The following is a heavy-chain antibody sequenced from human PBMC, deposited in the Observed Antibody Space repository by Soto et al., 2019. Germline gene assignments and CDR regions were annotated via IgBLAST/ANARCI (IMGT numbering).Heavy chain of an antibody. J-gene: IGHJ3*02. CDR2: INAGNGNT. V-gene: IGHV1-3*01. D-gene: IGHD6-6*01. CDR3: ASHIAARPGAFDI. Sequence: GASVKVSCKASGYTFTSYAMHWVRQAPGERLEWMGWINAGNGNTKYSQKFQGRVTITRDTSASTAYMELSSLRSEDTAVYYCASHIAARPGAFDIWGQGTMVTVSS. CDR1: GYTFTSYA.